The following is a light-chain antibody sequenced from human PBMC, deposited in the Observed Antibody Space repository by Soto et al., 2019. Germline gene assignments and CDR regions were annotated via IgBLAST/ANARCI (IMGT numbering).Light chain of an antibody. J-gene: IGKJ1*01. CDR1: QSLWNNF. Sequence: EIVLTQSPGTLSLSPGERATLSCRANQSLWNNFLAWYQQKPGQAPRLLIYGASSRATGVPDRFSGSGSGTDFTLSISRLESEDFAVYYCQQYEIAPKTFGQGTKVDIK. V-gene: IGKV3-20*01. CDR2: GAS. CDR3: QQYEIAPKT.